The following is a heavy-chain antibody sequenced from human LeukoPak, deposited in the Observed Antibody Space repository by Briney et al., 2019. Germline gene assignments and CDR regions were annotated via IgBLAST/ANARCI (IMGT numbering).Heavy chain of an antibody. Sequence: PGGSLRLSCSASGFTFSNFALHWVRQAPGKGLEWVSYISSSSSYTNYADSVKGRFTISRDNAKNTLYLQMNSLRAEDTAVYYCARALHKKTANYYGMDVWGQGTTVTVSS. J-gene: IGHJ6*02. CDR3: ARALHKKTANYYGMDV. CDR2: ISSSSSYT. V-gene: IGHV3-21*05. D-gene: IGHD5-18*01. CDR1: GFTFSNFA.